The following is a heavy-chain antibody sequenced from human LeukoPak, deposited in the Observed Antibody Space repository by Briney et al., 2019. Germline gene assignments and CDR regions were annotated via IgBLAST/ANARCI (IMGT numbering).Heavy chain of an antibody. CDR3: AKGTDSGSYQPLDY. D-gene: IGHD1-26*01. Sequence: GGSLRLSCAASGFTFSTYGMHWVRQAPGKGLEWVAFIRHDGSNKYYADSVKGRFTISRDNSKNTLYLQMNSLRVEDTAVHYCAKGTDSGSYQPLDYWGQGTLVTVSP. CDR2: IRHDGSNK. CDR1: GFTFSTYG. V-gene: IGHV3-30*02. J-gene: IGHJ4*02.